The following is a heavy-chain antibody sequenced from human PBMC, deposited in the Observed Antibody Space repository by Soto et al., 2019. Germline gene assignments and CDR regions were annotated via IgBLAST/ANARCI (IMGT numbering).Heavy chain of an antibody. J-gene: IGHJ6*02. V-gene: IGHV4-39*01. D-gene: IGHD1-7*01. CDR1: GGSISSSSYY. CDR2: IYYSGST. CDR3: ARRRITGTTDYGMDV. Sequence: TLSLTCTVSGGSISSSSYYWGWIRQPPGKGLEWIGSIYYSGSTYYNPSLKSRVTISVDTSKNQFSLKLSSVTAADTAVYYCARRRITGTTDYGMDVWGQGTTVTVSS.